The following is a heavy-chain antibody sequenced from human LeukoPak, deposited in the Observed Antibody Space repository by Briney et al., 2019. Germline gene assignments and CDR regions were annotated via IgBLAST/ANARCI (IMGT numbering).Heavy chain of an antibody. CDR1: GXTFSSYA. V-gene: IGHV3-23*01. Sequence: GGSLRLSCAASGXTFSSYAMSWVRQAPGKGREWVSAISGSGGSTYYADSVKGRFTISRDNSKNTLYLQMNSLRAEDTAVYYCAKSVGYCSGGSCRAEYFQHWSQGTLVTVSS. CDR3: AKSVGYCSGGSCRAEYFQH. CDR2: ISGSGGST. J-gene: IGHJ1*01. D-gene: IGHD2-15*01.